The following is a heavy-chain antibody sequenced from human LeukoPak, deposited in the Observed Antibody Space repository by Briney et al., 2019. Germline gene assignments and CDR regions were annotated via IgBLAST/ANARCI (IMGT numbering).Heavy chain of an antibody. CDR1: GGSISSYY. D-gene: IGHD3-22*01. CDR2: IYYSGST. V-gene: IGHV4-59*01. Sequence: SETLSLTCTVSGGSISSYYWSWIRQPPGKGLEWIGYIYYSGSTNHNPSLKSRVTISVDTSKNQFSLKLSSVTAADTAVYYCARVTPYYYDSSGYYYFDYWGQGTLVTVSS. CDR3: ARVTPYYYDSSGYYYFDY. J-gene: IGHJ4*02.